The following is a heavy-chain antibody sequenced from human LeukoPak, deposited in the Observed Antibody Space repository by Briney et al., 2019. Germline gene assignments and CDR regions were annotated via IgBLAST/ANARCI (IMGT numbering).Heavy chain of an antibody. CDR3: ARDTYYSTTRYRDY. V-gene: IGHV4-4*07. J-gene: IGHJ4*02. D-gene: IGHD6-13*01. Sequence: SETLSLTCTVSGGSISSYYWAWIRQPAGKGLEWIGRINTSGSTNYNLSLKSRVTISADKSENQFSLKLSSVTAADTAVYYCARDTYYSTTRYRDYWDQGTLVTVST. CDR1: GGSISSYY. CDR2: INTSGST.